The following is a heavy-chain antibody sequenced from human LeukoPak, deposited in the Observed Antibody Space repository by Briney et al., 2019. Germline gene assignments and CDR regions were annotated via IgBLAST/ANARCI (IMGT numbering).Heavy chain of an antibody. CDR3: AKDRRRFSPLLTVLVFDY. CDR1: GFTFSSYA. J-gene: IGHJ4*02. V-gene: IGHV3-23*01. CDR2: ISDSGGST. Sequence: PGGSLRLSCAVSGFTFSSYAMSWVCQAPGKGLEWVSVISDSGGSTSYADSVQGRFTISRDNSKNPLYLQMNSLRAEDTAVYFCAKDRRRFSPLLTVLVFDYWGQGALVTVSP. D-gene: IGHD3-3*02.